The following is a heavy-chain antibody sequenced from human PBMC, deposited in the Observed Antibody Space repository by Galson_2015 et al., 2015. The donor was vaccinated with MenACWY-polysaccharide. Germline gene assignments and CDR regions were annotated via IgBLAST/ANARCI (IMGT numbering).Heavy chain of an antibody. Sequence: SLRLSCAASGFTFSAYTMSWIRQAPGKGREWVKVISIDGRNTYYADPVKGRLTISIDNSKNTLFLQMNGLTAEDTAVYYCVKARETSGWNRGPGYWGQGTLVTVSS. CDR3: VKARETSGWNRGPGY. J-gene: IGHJ4*02. D-gene: IGHD6-19*01. V-gene: IGHV3-23*01. CDR2: ISIDGRNT. CDR1: GFTFSAYT.